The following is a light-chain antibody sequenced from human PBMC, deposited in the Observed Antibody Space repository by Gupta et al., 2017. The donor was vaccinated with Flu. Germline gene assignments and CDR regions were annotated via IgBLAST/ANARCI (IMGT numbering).Light chain of an antibody. Sequence: IVMTPSPDSLAVSLGERATINCKSSQSVLYSSNNKNYLAWYQQKPGQPPKLLIYWASTRESGVPDRFSGSGSGTDFTLTISSLQAEDVAVYYCQQYYSTPHRTFGQGTKVEIK. CDR3: QQYYSTPHRT. CDR2: WAS. CDR1: QSVLYSSNNKNY. J-gene: IGKJ1*01. V-gene: IGKV4-1*01.